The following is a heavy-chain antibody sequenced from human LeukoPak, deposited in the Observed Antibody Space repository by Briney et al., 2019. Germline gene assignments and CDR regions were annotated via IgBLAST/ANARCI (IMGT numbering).Heavy chain of an antibody. CDR3: ARDPGRYQDKKGFDP. D-gene: IGHD1-14*01. V-gene: IGHV1-69*05. CDR2: ILPIFGTA. J-gene: IGHJ5*02. Sequence: ASVTVSCKASGGTFSSYAISWVRQAPGQGLEWMGRILPIFGTANYAQKFQGRVTITTGESTSTAYMELSSLRSEDTAVYYCARDPGRYQDKKGFDPWGQGTLVTVSS. CDR1: GGTFSSYA.